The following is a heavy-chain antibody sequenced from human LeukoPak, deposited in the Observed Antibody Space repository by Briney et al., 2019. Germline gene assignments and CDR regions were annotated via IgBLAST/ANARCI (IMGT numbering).Heavy chain of an antibody. J-gene: IGHJ5*02. CDR2: IYHSGST. V-gene: IGHV4-38-2*02. CDR1: GYSNSSGYY. CDR3: AREKQGFDP. Sequence: SETLSLTCTVSGYSNSSGYYWGRIRQPPGKGLEWIGSIYHSGSTYYNPSLKSRVTISVDTSKNQFSLKLSSVTAADTAVYYCAREKQGFDPWGQGTLVTVSS.